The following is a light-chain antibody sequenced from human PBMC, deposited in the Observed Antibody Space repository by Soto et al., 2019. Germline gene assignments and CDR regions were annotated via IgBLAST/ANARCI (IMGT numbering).Light chain of an antibody. Sequence: EIVMTQSPATLSLSPGERATLSCRASQSVSGSYLAWYQQKPGQAPRLLIYDASSRATGIPDRFSGSGSGTDFTLTISSLQSEDFAVYYCQQYNNWPITFGQGTRLEIK. CDR3: QQYNNWPIT. V-gene: IGKV3D-15*01. CDR2: DAS. J-gene: IGKJ5*01. CDR1: QSVSGSY.